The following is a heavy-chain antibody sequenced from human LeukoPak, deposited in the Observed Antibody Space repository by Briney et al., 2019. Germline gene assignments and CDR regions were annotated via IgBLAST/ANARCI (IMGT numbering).Heavy chain of an antibody. V-gene: IGHV1-18*01. CDR1: AGTFSSYG. Sequence: ASVKVSCKASAGTFSSYGIIWVRQAPGQGLEWMGWINPNSGGTNYAQKLQGRVTMTTDTSTSTAYMELRSLRSDDTAVYYCATSYDSSGYYVPLDYWGQGTLVTVSS. CDR2: INPNSGGT. D-gene: IGHD3-22*01. J-gene: IGHJ4*02. CDR3: ATSYDSSGYYVPLDY.